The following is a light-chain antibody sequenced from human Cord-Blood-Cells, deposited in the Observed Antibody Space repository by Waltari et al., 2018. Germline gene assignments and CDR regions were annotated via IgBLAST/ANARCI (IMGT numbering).Light chain of an antibody. CDR3: CSYAGSPYV. CDR2: DVS. Sequence: QSALTQPRSVSGSPGQSVTISCTGTSSDVGGYNYVSWYQQHPGKAPKLMIYDVSKRPSGVPDRFSGSKSGNPASLAISGLQAEDEADYYCCSYAGSPYVFGTGTKVTVL. J-gene: IGLJ1*01. CDR1: SSDVGGYNY. V-gene: IGLV2-11*01.